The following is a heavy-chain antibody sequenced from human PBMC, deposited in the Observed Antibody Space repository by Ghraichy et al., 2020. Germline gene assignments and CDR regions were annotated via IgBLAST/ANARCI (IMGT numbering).Heavy chain of an antibody. CDR1: GYTFTSYD. J-gene: IGHJ1*01. Sequence: ASVKVSCKASGYTFTSYDINWVRQATGQGLEWMGWMNPNSGNTGYAQKFQGRVTMTRNTSISTAYMELSSLRSEDPAVYYCARGALSQNPHFQHWGQGTLVTVSS. CDR2: MNPNSGNT. D-gene: IGHD3-9*01. CDR3: ARGALSQNPHFQH. V-gene: IGHV1-8*01.